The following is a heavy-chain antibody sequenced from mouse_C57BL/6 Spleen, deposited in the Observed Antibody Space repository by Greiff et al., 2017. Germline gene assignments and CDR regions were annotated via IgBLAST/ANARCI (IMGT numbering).Heavy chain of an antibody. Sequence: DVMLVESGGGLVQPGGSMKLSCVASGFTFSNYWMNWVRQSPEKGLEWVAQIRLKSDNYATHYAESVKGRFTISRDDSKSSVYLQMNNLRAEDTGIYYCTGDRGEGWCFDYWGQGTTLTVSS. J-gene: IGHJ2*01. V-gene: IGHV6-3*01. CDR3: TGDRGEGWCFDY. CDR2: IRLKSDNYAT. D-gene: IGHD3-3*01. CDR1: GFTFSNYW.